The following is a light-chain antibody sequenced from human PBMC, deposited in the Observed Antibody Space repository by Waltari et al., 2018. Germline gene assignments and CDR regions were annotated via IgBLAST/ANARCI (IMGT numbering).Light chain of an antibody. J-gene: IGLJ1*01. CDR3: QVWDSSSDHYV. CDR2: DDS. CDR1: HIGSKS. V-gene: IGLV3-21*02. Sequence: SYVLTQPPSVSVAPGQTARITCGGNHIGSKSVHWYQQKPGQAPVLVVYDDSDRPSGIPERFSGFNSGNTATLTISRVEVGDEADYYCQVWDSSSDHYVFGTGTKVTVL.